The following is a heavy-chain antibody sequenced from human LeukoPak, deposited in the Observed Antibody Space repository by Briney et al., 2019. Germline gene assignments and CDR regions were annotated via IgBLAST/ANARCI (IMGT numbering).Heavy chain of an antibody. J-gene: IGHJ4*02. D-gene: IGHD3-3*01. CDR1: GFTFSTYW. CDR2: ISYDGSNK. CDR3: AKERHYDFWSGYSGFDY. V-gene: IGHV3-30*18. Sequence: GGSLRLSCAASGFTFSTYWMSWVRQAPGKGLEWVAVISYDGSNKYYGDSVKGRFTISRDNSKNTLYLQMNSLRSEDTAVYYCAKERHYDFWSGYSGFDYWGQGALVTVSS.